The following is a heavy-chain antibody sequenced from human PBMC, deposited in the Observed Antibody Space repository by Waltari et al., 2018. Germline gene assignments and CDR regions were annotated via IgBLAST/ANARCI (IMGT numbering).Heavy chain of an antibody. CDR1: GFDFGDSW. CDR3: ARKGGRGYPYGPFYYDY. V-gene: IGHV3-74*01. CDR2: INIEGGYI. J-gene: IGHJ4*02. Sequence: EVQLVESGGGLVQPGASLRLYCAASGFDFGDSWMHWVRQSPGKGLEWVLRINIEGGYISYADSVKGRFTISRDNAKNRVFLQLNSVRGEDTAVYYCARKGGRGYPYGPFYYDYWGQGTLVTVSS. D-gene: IGHD5-18*01.